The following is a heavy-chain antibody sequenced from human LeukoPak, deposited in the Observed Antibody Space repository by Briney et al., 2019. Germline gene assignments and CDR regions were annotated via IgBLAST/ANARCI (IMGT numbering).Heavy chain of an antibody. CDR3: AKDTGYSYGPNGYFDY. Sequence: GRSLRLSCAASGFTFDDYAMHWVRQAPGKGLEWVSGISWNSGSIGYADSVKGRFTISRDNAKNSLYLQMNSLRAEDTALYYCAKDTGYSYGPNGYFDYWGQGTLVTVSS. CDR2: ISWNSGSI. CDR1: GFTFDDYA. D-gene: IGHD5-18*01. J-gene: IGHJ4*02. V-gene: IGHV3-9*01.